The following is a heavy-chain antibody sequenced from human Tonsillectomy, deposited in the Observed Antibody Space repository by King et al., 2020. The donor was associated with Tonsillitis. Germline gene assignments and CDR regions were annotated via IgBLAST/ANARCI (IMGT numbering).Heavy chain of an antibody. Sequence: QLVQSGAEVKKPGASVKVSCKASGYTFTGYYMHWVRQAPGQGLEWMGWINPNSGGTNYAQKFQGRVTMTRDTSISTSYMELSRLRSDDTAVYYCAREFPDFAVVEATTPNHYGMDVWGLGTTVTVSS. CDR1: GYTFTGYY. J-gene: IGHJ6*02. V-gene: IGHV1-2*02. CDR3: AREFPDFAVVEATTPNHYGMDV. D-gene: IGHD2-15*01. CDR2: INPNSGGT.